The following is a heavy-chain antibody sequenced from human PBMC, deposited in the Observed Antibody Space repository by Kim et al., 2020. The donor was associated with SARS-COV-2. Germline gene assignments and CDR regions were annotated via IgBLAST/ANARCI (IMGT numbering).Heavy chain of an antibody. Sequence: YAPSMKGRFTISRDNSKNTLYLQLNSLRTEDTAVYYCAKDRFSAGLYYFDYWGRGTLVTVAS. D-gene: IGHD2-15*01. V-gene: IGHV3-30*02. CDR3: AKDRFSAGLYYFDY. J-gene: IGHJ4*02.